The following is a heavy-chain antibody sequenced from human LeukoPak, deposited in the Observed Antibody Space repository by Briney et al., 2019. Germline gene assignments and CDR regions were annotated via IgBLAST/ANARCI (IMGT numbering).Heavy chain of an antibody. CDR2: INSDGSST. J-gene: IGHJ4*02. V-gene: IGHV3-74*01. CDR1: GFTFSSYW. CDR3: VRVPQLALFDY. Sequence: GGSLRLSCAASGFTFSSYWMHWVRQAPGKGLVWVSRINSDGSSTNYADSVKGRITISRDNAKNTLYLQMNSLRAEDTAMYYCVRVPQLALFDYWGQGTLVTVSS. D-gene: IGHD4/OR15-4a*01.